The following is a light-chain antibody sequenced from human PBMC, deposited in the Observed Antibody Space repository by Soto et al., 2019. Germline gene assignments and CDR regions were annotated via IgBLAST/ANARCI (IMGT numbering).Light chain of an antibody. V-gene: IGKV3-11*01. Sequence: ERVLTQSPATLSLSPGERATLSCRASQSVSTYLAWYQQKPGQAPRLLTYDASNRAAGIPARFRGSGSGTDFTLTISSLEPEDFAVYYCQQRSNGPTFGQGTRLEIK. CDR1: QSVSTY. CDR2: DAS. J-gene: IGKJ5*01. CDR3: QQRSNGPT.